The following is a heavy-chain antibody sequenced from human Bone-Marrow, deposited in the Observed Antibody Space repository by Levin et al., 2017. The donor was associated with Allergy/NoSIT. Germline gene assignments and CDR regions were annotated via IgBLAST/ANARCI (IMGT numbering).Heavy chain of an antibody. CDR2: ISSSGSTI. D-gene: IGHD6-13*01. Sequence: PGGSLRLSCAASGFTFSDYYMSWIRQAPGKGLEWVSYISSSGSTIYYADPVKGRFTISRDNAKNSLYLQMNSLRAEDTAVYYCARDCPAAAGPGYYFDYWGQGTLVTVSS. V-gene: IGHV3-11*01. CDR3: ARDCPAAAGPGYYFDY. J-gene: IGHJ4*02. CDR1: GFTFSDYY.